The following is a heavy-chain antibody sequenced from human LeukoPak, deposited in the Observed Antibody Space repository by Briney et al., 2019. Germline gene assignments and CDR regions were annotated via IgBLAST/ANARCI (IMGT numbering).Heavy chain of an antibody. D-gene: IGHD5-12*01. V-gene: IGHV3-53*01. Sequence: PGGSLRLSCVASGFTVSSNYMTWVRQAPGKGLEWVSFIHTGGSTYYADSVKGRFTISRDNPKNTVHLQMNSLRAEDTAVYYCARARVPYSGYDWWGQGTLVTVSS. J-gene: IGHJ4*02. CDR2: IHTGGST. CDR1: GFTVSSNY. CDR3: ARARVPYSGYDW.